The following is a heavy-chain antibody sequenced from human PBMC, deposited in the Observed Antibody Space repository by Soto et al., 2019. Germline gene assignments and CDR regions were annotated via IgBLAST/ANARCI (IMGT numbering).Heavy chain of an antibody. CDR3: AIRMATIMYFQH. V-gene: IGHV1-69*13. Sequence: GASVKVSCKASGGTFSSYAISWVRQAPGQGLEWMGGIIPIFGTANYAQKFQGRVTITADESTSTAYMELSSLRSEDTAVYYCAIRMATIMYFQHWGQGTLVTVSS. D-gene: IGHD5-12*01. J-gene: IGHJ1*01. CDR1: GGTFSSYA. CDR2: IIPIFGTA.